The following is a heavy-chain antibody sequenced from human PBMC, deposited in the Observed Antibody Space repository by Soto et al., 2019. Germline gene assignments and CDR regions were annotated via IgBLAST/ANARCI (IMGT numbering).Heavy chain of an antibody. J-gene: IGHJ6*02. V-gene: IGHV4-39*01. CDR2: IYYSGST. CDR1: GGSISGSGYY. D-gene: IGHD3-9*01. Sequence: SESLSRTCTVSGGSISGSGYYWGGVRQPPGKGLEWIGSIYYSGSTYYNPSLKSRVTISVDTSKNQFSLKLSSVTAADTAVYYCARTLTGRYYYGMDVWGQGTTVT. CDR3: ARTLTGRYYYGMDV.